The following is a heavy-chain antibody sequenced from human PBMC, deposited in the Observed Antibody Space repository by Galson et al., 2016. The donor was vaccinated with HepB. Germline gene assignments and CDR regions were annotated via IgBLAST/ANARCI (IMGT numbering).Heavy chain of an antibody. V-gene: IGHV1-8*01. Sequence: SVKVSCKGSGYSFISYGIRWVRQAPGQGLKWVGWSRPNSGASDYSQKFRGRVTLTRDNSMSTAYLELNNLTSEDTAVYYCAKRARLAMEGLVWFDAWGQGTKVTVSS. CDR3: AKRARLAMEGLVWFDA. CDR1: GYSFISYG. J-gene: IGHJ5*01. D-gene: IGHD3-16*01. CDR2: SRPNSGAS.